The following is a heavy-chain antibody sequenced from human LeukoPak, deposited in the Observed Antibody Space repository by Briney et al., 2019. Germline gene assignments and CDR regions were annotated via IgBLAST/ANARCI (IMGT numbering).Heavy chain of an antibody. Sequence: PGGTLRLPCAASGFTFDDYAMHWVRQAPGQGLEWVSLISWDGGSTHYADSVKGRFTISRDNAKNSLYLQMNSLRAQDTAVYYCARGDNLVKRFVVYYYYYMDVWGKGTTVTVSS. CDR1: GFTFDDYA. V-gene: IGHV3-43D*03. D-gene: IGHD3-9*01. CDR2: ISWDGGST. CDR3: ARGDNLVKRFVVYYYYYMDV. J-gene: IGHJ6*03.